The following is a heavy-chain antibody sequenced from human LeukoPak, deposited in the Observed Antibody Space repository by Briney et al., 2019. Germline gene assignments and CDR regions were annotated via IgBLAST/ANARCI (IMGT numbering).Heavy chain of an antibody. CDR2: IRYDGNNK. Sequence: TGGSLRLSCAASGFTFSSYSMNWVRQAPGKGLEWVAIIRYDGNNKHYADSVKGRFTISRDNSKNTLYLQMNSLRAEDTAVYYCARDLGQYYDTSDNWFDPWGQGTLVTVSS. J-gene: IGHJ5*02. D-gene: IGHD3-22*01. CDR3: ARDLGQYYDTSDNWFDP. CDR1: GFTFSSYS. V-gene: IGHV3-33*08.